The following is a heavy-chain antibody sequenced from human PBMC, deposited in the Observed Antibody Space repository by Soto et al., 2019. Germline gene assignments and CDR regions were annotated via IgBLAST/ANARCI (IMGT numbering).Heavy chain of an antibody. Sequence: ASVKVSCKASGYTFTTYTIQWVRQAPGQSPEWMGWINAGNGKTKYSQRFQGRVTITKDTSKTKAYLELTNMTSEYTATYYCAHLVVAGLTYYFDYWGQGTLVTVSS. D-gene: IGHD2-15*01. V-gene: IGHV1-3*01. J-gene: IGHJ4*02. CDR2: INAGNGKT. CDR3: AHLVVAGLTYYFDY. CDR1: GYTFTTYT.